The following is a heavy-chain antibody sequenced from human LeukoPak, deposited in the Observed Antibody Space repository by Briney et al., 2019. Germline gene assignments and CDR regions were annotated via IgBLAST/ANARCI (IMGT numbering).Heavy chain of an antibody. CDR3: ARDPPSGGFDS. CDR2: ISSSSDTM. Sequence: GGSLRLSCAASGFTLSNAWMNWVRQAPGKGLEWVSYISSSSDTMYYADSVKGRFTISRDNAKRSLYLQMSSLRDEDTAVYYCARDPPSGGFDSWGQGTLVTVSS. D-gene: IGHD2-15*01. V-gene: IGHV3-48*02. CDR1: GFTLSNAW. J-gene: IGHJ4*02.